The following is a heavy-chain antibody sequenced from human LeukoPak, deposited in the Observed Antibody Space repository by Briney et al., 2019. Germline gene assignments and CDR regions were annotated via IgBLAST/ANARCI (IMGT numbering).Heavy chain of an antibody. CDR2: IVGSGDNK. Sequence: PGGSLRLSCAASGFTFSNYEMNWVRQAPGKGLEWVAYIVGSGDNKQYADSVRGRFTISRDNSKNTLYLQMNSLRAEDTAVYYCAKTGDSSGYYQKYYFDYWGQGTLVTVSS. J-gene: IGHJ4*02. D-gene: IGHD3-22*01. CDR1: GFTFSNYE. CDR3: AKTGDSSGYYQKYYFDY. V-gene: IGHV3-23*01.